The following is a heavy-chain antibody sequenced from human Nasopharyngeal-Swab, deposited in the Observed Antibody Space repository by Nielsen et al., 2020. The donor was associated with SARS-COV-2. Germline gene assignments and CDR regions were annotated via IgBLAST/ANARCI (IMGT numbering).Heavy chain of an antibody. D-gene: IGHD1-26*01. J-gene: IGHJ5*02. V-gene: IGHV3-7*01. CDR1: GLTFTNSW. CDR3: ARGREKLA. CDR2: IKQDGSDK. Sequence: GGSLRLSCAASGLTFTNSWMSWVRQAPGKGLEWVANIKQDGSDKYYVDSVKGRFTISRDNAKNSLELQMNSLRVEDTAVYYCARGREKLAWGQGTLVTVSS.